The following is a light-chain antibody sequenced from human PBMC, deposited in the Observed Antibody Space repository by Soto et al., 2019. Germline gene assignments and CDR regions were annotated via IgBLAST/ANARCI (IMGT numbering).Light chain of an antibody. CDR1: NSNIGNNY. CDR2: ADD. J-gene: IGLJ3*02. CDR3: AAWDDSLGGSWV. V-gene: IGLV1-47*01. Sequence: QSVLTQSPSASGTPGQRVTISCSGSNSNIGNNYVYWYQQLQGTAPKLLIYADDRRPSGVSDRFSGSKSGTSASLAISGLRSEDEASYACAAWDDSLGGSWVFGGGTKLTVL.